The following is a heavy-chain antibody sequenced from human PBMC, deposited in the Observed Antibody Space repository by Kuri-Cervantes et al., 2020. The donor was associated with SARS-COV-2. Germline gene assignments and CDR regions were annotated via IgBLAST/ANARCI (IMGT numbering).Heavy chain of an antibody. D-gene: IGHD2-15*01. V-gene: IGHV3-11*01. CDR1: GFTFSDYY. CDR2: ISSSGGIYM. J-gene: IGHJ6*02. CDR3: ARQGYCSGGSCYSGAMGV. Sequence: GESLKISCAASGFTFSDYYMSWIRQAPGKGLEWVSYISSSGGIYMQYADSVKGRFTISRDNAKKSLYLEMNSLRAEDTAVYYCARQGYCSGGSCYSGAMGVWGQGTTVTVSS.